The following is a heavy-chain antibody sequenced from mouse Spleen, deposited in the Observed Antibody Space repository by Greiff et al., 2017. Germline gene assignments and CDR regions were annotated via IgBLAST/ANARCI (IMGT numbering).Heavy chain of an antibody. CDR2: ISSGGGNT. CDR3: ARRGYYDYEVFAY. D-gene: IGHD2-4*01. V-gene: IGHV5-9*04. Sequence: EVQVVESGGGLVKPGGSLKLSCAASGFTLSSYTMSWVRQTPAKRLEWVATISSGGGNTYYPDSVKGRFTISRDNARNTLYLQMSSLRSEDTAMYYCARRGYYDYEVFAYWGQGTLVTVSA. CDR1: GFTLSSYT. J-gene: IGHJ3*01.